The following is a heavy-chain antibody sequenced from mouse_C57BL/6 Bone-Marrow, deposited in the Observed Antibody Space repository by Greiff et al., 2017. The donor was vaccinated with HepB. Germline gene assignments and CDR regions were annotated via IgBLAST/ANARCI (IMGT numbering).Heavy chain of an antibody. CDR3: ARSRGMVTPFYFDY. CDR2: IDPSDSYT. Sequence: VQLQQPGAELVRPGTSVKLSCKASGYTFTSYWMHWVKQRPGQGLEWIGVIDPSDSYTNYNQKFKGKATLTVDTSSSTAYMQLSSLTSEDSAVYYCARSRGMVTPFYFDYWGQGTTLTVSS. V-gene: IGHV1-59*01. J-gene: IGHJ2*01. D-gene: IGHD2-2*01. CDR1: GYTFTSYW.